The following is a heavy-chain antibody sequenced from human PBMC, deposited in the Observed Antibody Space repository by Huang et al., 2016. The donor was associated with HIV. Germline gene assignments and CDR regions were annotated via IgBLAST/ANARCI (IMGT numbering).Heavy chain of an antibody. V-gene: IGHV1-24*01. Sequence: QVQLVQSRAEVKQPGASVKVSCKVSEYTLTELSIPWVRQPPGKGLEWMGGFDPEMGETIYAQKFQGRVTMTEDTSTETACMELSGRRPEDTAVYYCATGFDVFFDFWGQGTLVTVSS. CDR1: EYTLTELS. D-gene: IGHD3-9*01. J-gene: IGHJ4*02. CDR3: ATGFDVFFDF. CDR2: FDPEMGET.